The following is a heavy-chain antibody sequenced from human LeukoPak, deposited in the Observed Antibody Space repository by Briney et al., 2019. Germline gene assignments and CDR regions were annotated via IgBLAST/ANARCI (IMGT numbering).Heavy chain of an antibody. CDR3: ARRGRYCGGDCYYSY. J-gene: IGHJ4*02. CDR1: GGSFSGYY. V-gene: IGHV4-34*01. CDR2: IYYTGST. D-gene: IGHD2-21*02. Sequence: SQTLSLTCAVYGGSFSGYYWSWIRQPPGKGLEWIGNIYYTGSTYYNSSLKSRVTISVDTSKNQFSLKLSSVTAADTAVYYCARRGRYCGGDCYYSYWGQGTLVTVSS.